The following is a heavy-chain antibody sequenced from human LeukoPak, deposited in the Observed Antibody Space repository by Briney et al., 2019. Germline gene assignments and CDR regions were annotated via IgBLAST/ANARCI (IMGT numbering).Heavy chain of an antibody. Sequence: PGGSLRLSCTVSGFTVSDNSMSWVRQAPGKGLEWVSFIYYDDRTHYSDSVKGRFTISRDNSKNTLYLQMNSLRAEDTAVYYCVRRAGAYSHPYDYWDQGTLVTVSS. V-gene: IGHV3-53*01. D-gene: IGHD4/OR15-4a*01. CDR1: GFTVSDNS. CDR2: IYYDDRT. CDR3: VRRAGAYSHPYDY. J-gene: IGHJ4*02.